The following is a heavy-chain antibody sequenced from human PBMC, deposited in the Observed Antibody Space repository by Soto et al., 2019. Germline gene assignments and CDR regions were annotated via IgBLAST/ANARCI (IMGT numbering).Heavy chain of an antibody. Sequence: ASVKVSCKVCRDTLASYTIHWMRQAAGRRPEWIGWSNGGNGHTNYSQKFQGAVTFARDTSANPSYMDVNALSSEDTALYYCALGRGLGDGFDPWGQGTLVTVSS. CDR1: RDTLASYT. V-gene: IGHV1-3*01. CDR3: ALGRGLGDGFDP. CDR2: SNGGNGHT. D-gene: IGHD3-16*01. J-gene: IGHJ5*02.